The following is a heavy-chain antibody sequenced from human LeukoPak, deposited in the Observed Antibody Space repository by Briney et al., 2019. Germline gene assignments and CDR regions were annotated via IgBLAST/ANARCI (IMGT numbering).Heavy chain of an antibody. Sequence: GASVKVSCKASGYTFTRYGISWVRQAPGQGLEWMGWISVYNDNTNYAQKFQGRVTMTRDTSISTAYMELSRLRSDDTAVYYCASPSGGDGDPYYYYYMDVWGKGTTVTISS. J-gene: IGHJ6*03. CDR2: ISVYNDNT. CDR3: ASPSGGDGDPYYYYYMDV. V-gene: IGHV1-18*01. D-gene: IGHD4-17*01. CDR1: GYTFTRYG.